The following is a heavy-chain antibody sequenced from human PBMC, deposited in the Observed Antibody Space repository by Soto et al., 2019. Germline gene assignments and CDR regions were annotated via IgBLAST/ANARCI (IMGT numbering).Heavy chain of an antibody. CDR2: TRNKANSYTT. D-gene: IGHD4-17*01. J-gene: IGHJ4*02. Sequence: GVSLRLSCAASGFTFSDHYMDWIRQAPGKGLEWVGRTRNKANSYTTEYAASVKGRFTISRDDSKNSLYLQMNSLKTEDTAVYYCARELMTTLTDCDYLGQGTLVTVSS. CDR1: GFTFSDHY. V-gene: IGHV3-72*01. CDR3: ARELMTTLTDCDY.